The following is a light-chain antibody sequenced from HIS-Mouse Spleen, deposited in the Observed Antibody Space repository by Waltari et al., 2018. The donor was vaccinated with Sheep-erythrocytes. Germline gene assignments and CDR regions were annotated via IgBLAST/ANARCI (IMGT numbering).Light chain of an antibody. V-gene: IGLV3-25*03. J-gene: IGLJ1*01. CDR2: KDS. CDR1: ALPQQY. CDR3: QSADSSGTYV. Sequence: SYELTQPPSVSVSPVQTPRTTCPGDALPQQYANWYQQKPGQAPVLVIYKDSERPSGIPGRFSGSSSGTTVTLTISGVQAEDEADYYCQSADSSGTYVFGTGTKVTVL.